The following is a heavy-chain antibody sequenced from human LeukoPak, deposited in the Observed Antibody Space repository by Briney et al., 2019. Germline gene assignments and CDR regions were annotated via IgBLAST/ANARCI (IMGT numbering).Heavy chain of an antibody. D-gene: IGHD6-19*01. Sequence: GGSLRLSCAVSGFSFDDYAMHWVRQVPGKGLEWVSGISWNSDNIGYADSVKGRFTTSRDNAENTLYLQMNSLRAEDTAVYYCARDRGSSYYYYYMDVWGKGTTVTVSS. J-gene: IGHJ6*03. V-gene: IGHV3-9*01. CDR2: ISWNSDNI. CDR3: ARDRGSSYYYYYMDV. CDR1: GFSFDDYA.